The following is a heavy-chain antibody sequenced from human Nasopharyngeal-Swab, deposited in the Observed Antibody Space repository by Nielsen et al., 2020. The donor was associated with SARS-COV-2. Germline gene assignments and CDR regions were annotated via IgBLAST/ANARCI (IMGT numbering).Heavy chain of an antibody. Sequence: GSLRLSCTVSGGSISSYYWSWIRQPPGKGLEWIGEINHSGSTNYNPSLKSRVTISVDTSKNQFSLKLSSVTAADTAVYYCAREGGYCSSTSCPRVGMDVWGQGTTVTVSS. CDR2: INHSGST. CDR3: AREGGYCSSTSCPRVGMDV. CDR1: GGSISSYY. J-gene: IGHJ6*02. D-gene: IGHD2-2*01. V-gene: IGHV4-34*01.